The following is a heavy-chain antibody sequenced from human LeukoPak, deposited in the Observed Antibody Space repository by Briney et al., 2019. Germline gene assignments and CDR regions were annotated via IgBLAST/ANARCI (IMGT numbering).Heavy chain of an antibody. J-gene: IGHJ5*02. V-gene: IGHV4-34*01. CDR1: GGSFSGYY. D-gene: IGHD2-2*01. Sequence: SETLSLTCAVYGGSFSGYYWSWIRQPPGKGLEWIGEINHSGSTNYNPSLKSRVTISVGTSKNQFSLKLSSVTAADTAVYYCARGYGSSTRLIRFDPWGQGTLVTVSS. CDR3: ARGYGSSTRLIRFDP. CDR2: INHSGST.